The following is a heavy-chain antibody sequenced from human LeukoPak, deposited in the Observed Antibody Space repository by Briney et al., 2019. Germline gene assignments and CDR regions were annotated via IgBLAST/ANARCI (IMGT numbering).Heavy chain of an antibody. J-gene: IGHJ6*04. Sequence: ASVKVSCKASGGTFSSYAISWVRQAPGQGLEWVGGITPNCGKANYAQKFQGRVTITADESTSTAYKELSSLRSEDTAVYCCARNLRGAYRYVAPYYYYGMDVWGKGTTVTVSS. CDR3: ARNLRGAYRYVAPYYYYGMDV. V-gene: IGHV1-69*13. D-gene: IGHD5-18*01. CDR2: ITPNCGKA. CDR1: GGTFSSYA.